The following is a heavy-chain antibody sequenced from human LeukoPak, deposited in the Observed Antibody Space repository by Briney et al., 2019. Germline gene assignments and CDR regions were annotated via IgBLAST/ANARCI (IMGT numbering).Heavy chain of an antibody. Sequence: GGPLRLSCAAPRFPFSSYWMRWVRQAPGKGLGGVANIKQDGSEKYYVDSVKGRFTISRDNAKNSLYLQMNSLRAEDTAVYYCARDGVVVGIGWFDPWGQGTLVTVSS. CDR3: ARDGVVVGIGWFDP. D-gene: IGHD2-15*01. CDR2: IKQDGSEK. J-gene: IGHJ5*02. V-gene: IGHV3-7*01. CDR1: RFPFSSYW.